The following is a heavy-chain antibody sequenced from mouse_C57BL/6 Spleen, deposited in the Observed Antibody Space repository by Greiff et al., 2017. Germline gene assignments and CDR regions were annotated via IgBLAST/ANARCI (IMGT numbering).Heavy chain of an antibody. D-gene: IGHD2-4*01. CDR2: ISSGSSTI. Sequence: VQLKESGGGLVKPGGSLKLSCAASGFTFSDYGMHWVRQAPEKGLEWVAYISSGSSTIYYADTVKGRFTISRDNAKNTLFLQMTSLRSEDTAMYYCARHDYDWEAFDDWGQGTTLTVSS. CDR1: GFTFSDYG. J-gene: IGHJ2*01. CDR3: ARHDYDWEAFDD. V-gene: IGHV5-17*01.